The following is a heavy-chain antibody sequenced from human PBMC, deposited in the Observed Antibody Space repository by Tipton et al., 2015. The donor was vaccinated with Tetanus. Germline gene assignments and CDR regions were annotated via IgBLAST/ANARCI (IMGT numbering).Heavy chain of an antibody. V-gene: IGHV4-39*01. CDR2: IYYSGST. D-gene: IGHD3-16*01. CDR3: ARTWGVWVTSIDAFDI. J-gene: IGHJ3*02. Sequence: TLSLTCTVSGGSISTRNYFWGWIRQAPGKGLEWIGNIYYSGSTDYNPSLKSRVAISVDTSKNQFSLKLSSVTAADTVVYYCARTWGVWVTSIDAFDIWGQGTKVAVSS. CDR1: GGSISTRNYF.